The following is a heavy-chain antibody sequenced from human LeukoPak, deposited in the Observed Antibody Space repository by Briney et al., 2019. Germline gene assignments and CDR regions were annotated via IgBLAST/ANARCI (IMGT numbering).Heavy chain of an antibody. D-gene: IGHD2-2*01. Sequence: AGGSLRLSCAASGFTFSSYEMNWVRQAPGKGLEWVSYSSSSGTTIYYAESVKGRFTISRDNAKNSLHLQMNSLRAEDTAVYYCASQDVFRYHDYWGQGTLVTVSS. CDR2: SSSSGTTI. CDR1: GFTFSSYE. CDR3: ASQDVFRYHDY. J-gene: IGHJ4*02. V-gene: IGHV3-48*03.